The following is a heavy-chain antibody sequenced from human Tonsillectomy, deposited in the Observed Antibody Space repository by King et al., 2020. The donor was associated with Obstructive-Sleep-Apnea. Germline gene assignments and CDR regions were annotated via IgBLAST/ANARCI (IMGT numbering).Heavy chain of an antibody. CDR2: IYPGDSDT. CDR1: GYSFTSYW. V-gene: IGHV5-51*01. CDR3: APSKGYCTTTSCYAPFDY. D-gene: IGHD2-2*01. J-gene: IGHJ4*02. Sequence: VQLVESGAEVIKPGESLKISCKGSGYSFTSYWIGWVRQMPGKGLEWMGIIYPGDSDTRYSPSFQGQVTISADKSISTAYLQWSSLKASDTAMYYWAPSKGYCTTTSCYAPFDYWGRGTLVTVSA.